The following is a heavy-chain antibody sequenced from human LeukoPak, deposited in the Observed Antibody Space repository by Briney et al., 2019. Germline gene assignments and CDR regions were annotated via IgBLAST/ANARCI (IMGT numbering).Heavy chain of an antibody. CDR3: AKDYRTGWHY. V-gene: IGHV3-23*01. D-gene: IGHD6-19*01. Sequence: GGSLRLSCAASGLTIINYAMTWVRQAPGKGLEWVSSITNSGGTTYYADSVKGRFTISRDSSKNTLYLQMNSLRAEDTAMYYCAKDYRTGWHYWGQGTLVTVSS. J-gene: IGHJ4*02. CDR1: GLTIINYA. CDR2: ITNSGGTT.